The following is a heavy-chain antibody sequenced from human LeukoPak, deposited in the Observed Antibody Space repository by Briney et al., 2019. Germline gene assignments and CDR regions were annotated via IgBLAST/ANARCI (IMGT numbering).Heavy chain of an antibody. J-gene: IGHJ5*02. CDR2: ISAYNGNT. CDR1: GYTFTSYG. D-gene: IGHD5-12*01. V-gene: IGHV1-18*01. Sequence: ASVKVSCKASGYTFTSYGISWVRQAPGQGLEWMGWISAYNGNTNYAQKLQGRVTMTTDTSTSTAYMELRSLRSDDTAVYYCARDRLNSGYDYGGVVNWFDPWGQGTLVTVSS. CDR3: ARDRLNSGYDYGGVVNWFDP.